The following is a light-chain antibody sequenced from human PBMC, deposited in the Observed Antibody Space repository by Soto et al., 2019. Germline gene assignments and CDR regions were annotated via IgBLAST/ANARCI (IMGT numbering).Light chain of an antibody. CDR1: SSNIGSNT. V-gene: IGLV1-44*01. J-gene: IGLJ3*02. CDR3: AAWDGSLQTWV. CDR2: TNN. Sequence: QSVLTQPPSASGTPGQRVTISCSGSSSNIGSNTVNWYQQLPGTAPKLLIYTNNQRPSGVPDRFSASKSGTSASLAISGLQPEDEADYYCAAWDGSLQTWVFGGGTKVTVL.